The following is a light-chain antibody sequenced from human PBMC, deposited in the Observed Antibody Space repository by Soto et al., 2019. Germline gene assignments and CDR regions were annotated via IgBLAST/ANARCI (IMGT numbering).Light chain of an antibody. CDR3: QQSYSTPPT. J-gene: IGKJ1*01. CDR1: QSISSY. Sequence: DIQMTQSPSSLSASVGDRVTIACRASQSISSYLNWYQQKPGKAPKXLIYAASSLQSGVPSRFSGSGSGTDLTITISSLQPEDCETYDCQQSYSTPPTFGQGTKVDIK. V-gene: IGKV1-39*01. CDR2: AAS.